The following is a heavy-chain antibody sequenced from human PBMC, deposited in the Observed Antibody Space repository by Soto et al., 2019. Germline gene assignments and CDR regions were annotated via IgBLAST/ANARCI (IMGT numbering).Heavy chain of an antibody. CDR3: ARSLQYDFWSGYSI. D-gene: IGHD3-3*01. CDR2: IYYSGST. Sequence: SETLSHTGTVSGGSISSYYWSWIRPPPGKGLEWIGYIYYSGSTNYNPSLKSRVTISVDTSKNQFSLKLSSVTAADTAVYYCARSLQYDFWSGYSIWGQGTLVTVSS. J-gene: IGHJ4*02. CDR1: GGSISSYY. V-gene: IGHV4-59*01.